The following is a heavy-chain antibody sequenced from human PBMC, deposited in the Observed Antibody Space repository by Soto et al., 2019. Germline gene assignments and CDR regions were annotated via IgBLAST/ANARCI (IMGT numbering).Heavy chain of an antibody. D-gene: IGHD5-18*01. CDR2: IKAENGNT. J-gene: IGHJ4*01. V-gene: IGHV1-3*01. CDR3: AFSTIQLWTLDY. Sequence: ASVKVSCKASGNTFRNYAIHWVRQAPGQRLEWMGWIKAENGNTKYAQKLQGRVTMTRDTSTGTAYMELRSLRSDDTAVYYCAFSTIQLWTLDYWGHGTLVTAPQ. CDR1: GNTFRNYA.